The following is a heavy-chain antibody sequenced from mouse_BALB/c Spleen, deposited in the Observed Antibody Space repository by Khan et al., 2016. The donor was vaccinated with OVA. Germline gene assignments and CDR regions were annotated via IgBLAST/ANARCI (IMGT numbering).Heavy chain of an antibody. V-gene: IGHV3-2*02. CDR2: ISYSGST. D-gene: IGHD2-14*01. CDR3: ARSGYEAWFAY. J-gene: IGHJ3*01. CDR1: GYSITSDYA. Sequence: EVQLQESGPGLVKPSQSLSLTCTVTGYSITSDYAWNWIRQFPRNKLEWMGYISYSGSTSYNPSLKSRISITRDTSKNQFFLQLNSVTTEDTVTYFCARSGYEAWFAYWGQGTLVTVSA.